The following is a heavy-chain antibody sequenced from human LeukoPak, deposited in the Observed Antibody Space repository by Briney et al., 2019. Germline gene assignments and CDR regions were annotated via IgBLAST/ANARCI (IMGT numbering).Heavy chain of an antibody. CDR2: IYYSGST. CDR1: GGSISNSSSY. Sequence: SETLSLTCTVSGGSISNSSSYWGWIRQPPGQGLEWIGYIYYSGSTNYNPSLKSRVTISVDTSKNQFSLKLSSVTAADTAVYYCARGAPYSSSWYYYYYYMDVWGKGTTVTISS. D-gene: IGHD6-13*01. J-gene: IGHJ6*03. CDR3: ARGAPYSSSWYYYYYYMDV. V-gene: IGHV4-61*05.